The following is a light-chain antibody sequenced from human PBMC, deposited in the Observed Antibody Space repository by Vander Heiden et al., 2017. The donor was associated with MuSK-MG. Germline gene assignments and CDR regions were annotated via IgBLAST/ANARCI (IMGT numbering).Light chain of an antibody. CDR2: WAS. Sequence: DIVMTQSPDSLAVSLGERATINCKSSQSVFYSSNNKNYLAWYQQKPGRPPKLLIYWASTRESGVPDRFSGSGYGTDFTLTISSLQAEDVAVYYCQQYDNTPSLTFGGGTKVEIK. J-gene: IGKJ4*01. CDR3: QQYDNTPSLT. V-gene: IGKV4-1*01. CDR1: QSVFYSSNNKNY.